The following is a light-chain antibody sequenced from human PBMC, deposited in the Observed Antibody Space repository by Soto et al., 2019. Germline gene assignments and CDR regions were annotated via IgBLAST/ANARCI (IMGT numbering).Light chain of an antibody. CDR2: DVS. Sequence: ESVVIQSPVTLSLSPGEIATLSCSASQSVTTFLAWYQQKPGQAPRLLIYDVSNRATGIPAMFSGSGSGTDFTLTISSLEPEDFAVYYCQQRINWPLTFGGGTKVEI. CDR3: QQRINWPLT. J-gene: IGKJ4*02. CDR1: QSVTTF. V-gene: IGKV3-11*01.